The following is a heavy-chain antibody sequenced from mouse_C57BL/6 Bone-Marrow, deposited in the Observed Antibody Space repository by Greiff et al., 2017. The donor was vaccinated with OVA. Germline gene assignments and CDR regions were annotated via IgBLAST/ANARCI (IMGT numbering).Heavy chain of an antibody. D-gene: IGHD3-3*01. CDR2: ITHSGET. V-gene: IGHV12-3*01. CDR1: GFPITSGYY. Sequence: KLQESGPGLVKPSQSLFLTCSITGFPITSGYYWIWIRQSPGNPLEWMGYITHSGETFYNPSLQSPISITRETSKNQFFLQLNSVTTEDTAMYYCAGDGDFAWFAYWGQGTLVTVSA. J-gene: IGHJ3*01. CDR3: AGDGDFAWFAY.